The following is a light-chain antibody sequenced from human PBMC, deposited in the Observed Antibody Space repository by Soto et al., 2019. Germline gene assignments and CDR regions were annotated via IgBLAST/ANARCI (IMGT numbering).Light chain of an antibody. CDR2: GAS. V-gene: IGKV3-15*01. CDR3: QQYNNWPPN. CDR1: QAISSN. J-gene: IGKJ5*01. Sequence: EIVMTQSPATLSVYRGERATLSCRANQAISSNLAWYQQKPGQAPRLLIYGASTRATGVPARFSGSGSGTEFTLTVSSLQSEDIAVYFCQQYNNWPPNFGQGTRLEI.